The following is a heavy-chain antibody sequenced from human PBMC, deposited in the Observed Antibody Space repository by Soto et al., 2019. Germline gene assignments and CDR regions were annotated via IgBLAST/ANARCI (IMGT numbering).Heavy chain of an antibody. D-gene: IGHD1-26*01. V-gene: IGHV1-69*06. J-gene: IGHJ4*02. CDR3: ARGWETVGTTTPFAY. Sequence: SVKVSCKASGGTFSNYAINWVRQAPGQGLEWMGGIIPLVGTPNYAQKFQGRVTFTAHKSTSTAYMELRSLRSDDTAVYYCARGWETVGTTTPFAYWGQGTLVTVSS. CDR1: GGTFSNYA. CDR2: IIPLVGTP.